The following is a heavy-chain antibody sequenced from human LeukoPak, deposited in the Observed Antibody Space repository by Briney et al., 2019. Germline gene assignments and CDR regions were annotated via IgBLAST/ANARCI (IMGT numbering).Heavy chain of an antibody. D-gene: IGHD3-3*01. Sequence: SETLSLTCTVSGGSLISNRHYWSWIRQPAGKGLEWIGHIYSSGNTKYNPSLKSRLTMSIDSSKNQFSLILTSVTAADTAAYYCARVALITIHENDAFDIWGQGTVVTVSS. CDR2: IYSSGNT. CDR3: ARVALITIHENDAFDI. V-gene: IGHV4-61*09. J-gene: IGHJ3*02. CDR1: GGSLISNRHY.